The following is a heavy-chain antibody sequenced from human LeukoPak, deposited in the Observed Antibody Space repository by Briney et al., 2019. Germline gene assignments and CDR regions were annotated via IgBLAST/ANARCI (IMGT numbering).Heavy chain of an antibody. CDR3: ASSPYYDFWSGYPYFGY. V-gene: IGHV4-59*01. J-gene: IGHJ4*02. CDR2: IYYSGST. D-gene: IGHD3-3*01. CDR1: GGSISSYY. Sequence: SETLSLTCTVSGGSISSYYWSWIRQPPGKGLEWIGYIYYSGSTNYNPSLKSRVTISVDTSKNQFSLKLSSVTAADTAVYYCASSPYYDFWSGYPYFGYWGQGTLVTVSS.